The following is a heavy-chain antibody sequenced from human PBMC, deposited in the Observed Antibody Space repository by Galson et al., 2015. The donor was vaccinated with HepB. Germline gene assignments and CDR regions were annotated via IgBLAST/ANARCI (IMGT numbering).Heavy chain of an antibody. J-gene: IGHJ4*02. V-gene: IGHV3-23*01. D-gene: IGHD2-15*01. CDR1: GVTFSSYA. CDR2: ISGSGGST. CDR3: AEIGICSGGSCYSAGHTAAAAVDY. Sequence: SLRLSCAASGVTFSSYAVSWVRQAPGKGLEWVSAISGSGGSTYYADSVKGRFTISRDNSKNTLYLQMNSLRAEDTAVYYCAEIGICSGGSCYSAGHTAAAAVDYWGQGTLVTVSS.